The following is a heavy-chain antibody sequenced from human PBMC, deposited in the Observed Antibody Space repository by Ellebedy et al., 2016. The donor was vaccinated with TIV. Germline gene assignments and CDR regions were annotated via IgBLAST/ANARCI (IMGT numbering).Heavy chain of an antibody. Sequence: MPSETLSLTCAVYGGAFSGNYWSWIRQPPGKGLEWIGTFNHSGSTNYNPSLKSRVTISVDTSKNQLSLKLSSVTAADTAVYYCARGMGIVGADYVRSFDYWGQGTLVTVSS. J-gene: IGHJ4*02. CDR2: FNHSGST. D-gene: IGHD1-26*01. V-gene: IGHV4-34*01. CDR3: ARGMGIVGADYVRSFDY. CDR1: GGAFSGNY.